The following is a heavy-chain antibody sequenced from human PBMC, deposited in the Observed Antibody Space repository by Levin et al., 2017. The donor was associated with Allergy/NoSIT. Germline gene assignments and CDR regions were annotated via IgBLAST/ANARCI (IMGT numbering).Heavy chain of an antibody. CDR2: ISHRGST. V-gene: IGHV4-34*01. D-gene: IGHD4-17*01. CDR3: AVFSLRYGTFEI. CDR1: GGSFGGYY. Sequence: PSETLSLTCAVSGGSFGGYYWSWLRQSPGKGPEWIGEISHRGSTTYNPSLKSRVTISVDTSRNQFSVKLNYVTAADTAVYYCAVFSLRYGTFEIWGRGTMVTVSS. J-gene: IGHJ3*02.